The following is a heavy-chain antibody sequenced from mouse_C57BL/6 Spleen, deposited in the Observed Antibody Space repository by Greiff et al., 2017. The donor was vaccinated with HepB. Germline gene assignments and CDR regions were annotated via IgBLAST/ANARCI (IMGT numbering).Heavy chain of an antibody. Sequence: DVQLVESGGGLVQSGRSLRLSCATSGFTFSDFYMEWVRQAPGKGLEWIAASRNKANDYTTEYSASVKGRFIVSRDTSQSILYLQMNALRAEDTAIYYCARDDESTGFAYWGQGTLVTVSA. CDR3: ARDDESTGFAY. J-gene: IGHJ3*01. CDR1: GFTFSDFY. CDR2: SRNKANDYTT. V-gene: IGHV7-1*01.